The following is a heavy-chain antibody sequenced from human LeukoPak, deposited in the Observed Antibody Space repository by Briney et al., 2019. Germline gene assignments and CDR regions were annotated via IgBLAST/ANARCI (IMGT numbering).Heavy chain of an antibody. CDR1: GGTFISYA. CDR3: AREVSGIAVAGTPLRYFQH. Sequence: SVKVSCKASGGTFISYAISWVRQAPGQGLEWMGGIIPIFGTANYAQKFQGRVTITADEPTSTAYMELSSLRSEDTAVYYCAREVSGIAVAGTPLRYFQHWGQGTLVTVSS. CDR2: IIPIFGTA. J-gene: IGHJ1*01. D-gene: IGHD6-19*01. V-gene: IGHV1-69*13.